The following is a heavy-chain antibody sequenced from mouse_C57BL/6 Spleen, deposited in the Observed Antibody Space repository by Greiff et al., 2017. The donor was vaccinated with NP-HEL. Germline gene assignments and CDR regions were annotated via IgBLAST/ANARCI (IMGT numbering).Heavy chain of an antibody. CDR1: GYTFTSYW. Sequence: VQLQQPGAELVRPGSSVKLSCKASGYTFTSYWMHWVKQRPGQGLEWIGNINPSNGGTNYNEKFKSKATLTVDKSSSTAYMQLSSLTSEDSTVYYCARWITTVHGYWGQGTTLTVSS. CDR2: INPSNGGT. J-gene: IGHJ2*01. CDR3: ARWITTVHGY. V-gene: IGHV1-53*01. D-gene: IGHD1-1*01.